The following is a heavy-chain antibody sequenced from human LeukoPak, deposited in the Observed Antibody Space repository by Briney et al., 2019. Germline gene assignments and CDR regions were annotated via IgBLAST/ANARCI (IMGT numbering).Heavy chain of an antibody. V-gene: IGHV4-59*01. CDR2: INYNGNT. CDR3: ARVHGSGSYGD. Sequence: SETLSLTCTVSGGSITSYSYRSWIRQTPGKGLEWIGNINYNGNTNYNPSLKSRITISSDTSKNQFSLKLRSVTAADTAVYYCARVHGSGSYGDWGQGALVTVSS. CDR1: GGSITSYS. D-gene: IGHD3-10*01. J-gene: IGHJ4*02.